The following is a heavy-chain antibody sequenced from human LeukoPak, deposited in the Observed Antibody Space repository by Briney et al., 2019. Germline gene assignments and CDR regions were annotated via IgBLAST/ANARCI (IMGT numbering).Heavy chain of an antibody. CDR1: GFTFSSYG. V-gene: IGHV3-30*18. CDR2: ISYDGSNK. CDR3: AKTPYPYCSGGSCAWFDP. Sequence: QPGRSLLLSCAASGFTFSSYGMHWVRQAPGKGLEWVAVISYDGSNKYYADSVKGRFTISRDNSKNTLYLQMNSLRAEDTAVYYCAKTPYPYCSGGSCAWFDPWGQGTLVSVSS. J-gene: IGHJ5*02. D-gene: IGHD2-15*01.